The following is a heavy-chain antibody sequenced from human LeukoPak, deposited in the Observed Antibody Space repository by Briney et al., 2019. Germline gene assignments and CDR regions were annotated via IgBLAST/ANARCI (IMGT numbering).Heavy chain of an antibody. CDR2: INAYNGKT. CDR3: ERVSRDFWRNEGDY. D-gene: IGHD3-3*01. Sequence: ASVKVSCKASGYTFTSYGISWVRQAPGQGLEWMGWINAYNGKTNYAQKLQGRVTMTTDTSTGTASMELRSLRSDDTAVYYCERVSRDFWRNEGDYWVQGTLVTVSS. V-gene: IGHV1-18*01. CDR1: GYTFTSYG. J-gene: IGHJ4*02.